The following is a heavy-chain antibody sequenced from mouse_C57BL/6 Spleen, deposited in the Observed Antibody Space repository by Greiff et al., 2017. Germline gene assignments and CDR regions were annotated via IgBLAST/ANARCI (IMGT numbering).Heavy chain of an antibody. CDR2: IYPGNSDT. Sequence: VQLQQSGTVLARPGASVKMSCKTSGYTFTSYWMHWVKQRPGQGLEWIGAIYPGNSDTSYNQKFKGKAKLTAVTSASTAYMELSSLTNEDSAVYYCTRSPTVVAEGFDYWGQGTTLTVSS. V-gene: IGHV1-5*01. D-gene: IGHD1-1*01. CDR3: TRSPTVVAEGFDY. CDR1: GYTFTSYW. J-gene: IGHJ2*01.